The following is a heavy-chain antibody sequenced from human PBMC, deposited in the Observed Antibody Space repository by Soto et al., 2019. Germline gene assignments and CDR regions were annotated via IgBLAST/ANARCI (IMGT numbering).Heavy chain of an antibody. Sequence: QVQLQESGPGLVKPSQTLSLTCTVSGGTISSGGYYWSWIRQHPGKGLEGIGYIYYSGRTYYNPSRKSRVTIAVEKFKNQFSLELGFVTAADTAVYYCATDFGTSLYGMDVWGQGTTVTVSS. CDR3: ATDFGTSLYGMDV. V-gene: IGHV4-31*03. D-gene: IGHD3-10*01. CDR1: GGTISSGGYY. J-gene: IGHJ6*02. CDR2: IYYSGRT.